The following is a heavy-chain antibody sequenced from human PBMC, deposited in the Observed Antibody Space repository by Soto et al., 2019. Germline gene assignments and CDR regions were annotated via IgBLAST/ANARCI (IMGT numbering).Heavy chain of an antibody. D-gene: IGHD3-10*01. CDR2: FYYSGNA. J-gene: IGHJ4*02. V-gene: IGHV4-31*03. CDR1: GASIRSGGFY. CDR3: ARAMAAVNYFDY. Sequence: QVQLQESGPGLVKPPQTLSLTCTVSGASIRSGGFYWSWIRRHPEKGLEWIGYFYYSGNAYYNPSLRSRLTISGDASKNQFSLNLSSVTAADTAVYFCARAMAAVNYFDYWGQGILVTVSS.